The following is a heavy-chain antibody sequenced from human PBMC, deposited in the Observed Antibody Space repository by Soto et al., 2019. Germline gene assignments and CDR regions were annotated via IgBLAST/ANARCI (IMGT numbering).Heavy chain of an antibody. CDR2: ISSTSAYI. J-gene: IGHJ4*02. D-gene: IGHD1-1*01. CDR1: GFTFSDYS. CDR3: ARFAVGNRYLCDY. Sequence: EVQLVESGGGLVKPGGSLRLSCSASGFTFSDYSFKWVRQAPGKGLEWVSSISSTSAYIFYPDSLKGRITISRDNAKNSVDMEINSLRADETAVYYCARFAVGNRYLCDYWGQGTKVIVSS. V-gene: IGHV3-21*01.